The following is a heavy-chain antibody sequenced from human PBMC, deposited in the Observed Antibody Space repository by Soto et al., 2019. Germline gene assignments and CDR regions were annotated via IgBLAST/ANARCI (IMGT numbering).Heavy chain of an antibody. V-gene: IGHV3-72*01. CDR1: GFTLSDHY. J-gene: IGHJ4*02. Sequence: SGGSLRLSCAGSGFTLSDHYIDWVRQAPGKGLEWVGRSRDKAQGYSTAYAASVKGRFTVSRDNAKNSLFLQMNSLRAGDTAVYYCARVHGTDYIWGSYRPIDHWGQGALVTVSS. CDR2: SRDKAQGYST. CDR3: ARVHGTDYIWGSYRPIDH. D-gene: IGHD3-16*02.